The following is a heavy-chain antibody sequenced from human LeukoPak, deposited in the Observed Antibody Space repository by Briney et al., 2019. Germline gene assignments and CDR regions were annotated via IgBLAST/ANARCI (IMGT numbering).Heavy chain of an antibody. Sequence: GASVKVSCKTSGYTFTGYFMHWVRQAPGQGLEWLGWINLDSGVTKYAQKFQGRVTMTRDTSISTAYMELSRLRSDDTAVYYCASRELGYWGQGTLVTVSS. CDR3: ASRELGY. J-gene: IGHJ4*02. D-gene: IGHD1-26*01. CDR1: GYTFTGYF. V-gene: IGHV1-2*02. CDR2: INLDSGVT.